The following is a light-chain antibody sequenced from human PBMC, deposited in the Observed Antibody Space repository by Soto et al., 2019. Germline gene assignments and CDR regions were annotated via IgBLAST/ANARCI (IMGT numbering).Light chain of an antibody. Sequence: DIQFTQSPSFLSASVGHRVTIPYRSSQGIRSYFALYQQKPGKAPKLLIFAASTLQRGVPSRFSGSESGTEFTLTISSLQPEDFATYFCQQLNSYPLTFGGGTKVDIK. CDR3: QQLNSYPLT. J-gene: IGKJ4*01. CDR2: AAS. V-gene: IGKV1-9*01. CDR1: QGIRSY.